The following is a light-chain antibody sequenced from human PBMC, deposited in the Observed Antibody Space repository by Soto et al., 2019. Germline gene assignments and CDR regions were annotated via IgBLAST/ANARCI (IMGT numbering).Light chain of an antibody. V-gene: IGKV3-20*01. Sequence: EVVLTQSPGTLSLSPGERATLSCRASQTVSSSHLAWYQQKPGQAPRLLIYGASDRATDIPDRFSGSGSGTDFPLTISGLEPEDFAVYYCQHFGSSPPKYTFGQGTKLEIK. CDR2: GAS. J-gene: IGKJ2*01. CDR3: QHFGSSPPKYT. CDR1: QTVSSSH.